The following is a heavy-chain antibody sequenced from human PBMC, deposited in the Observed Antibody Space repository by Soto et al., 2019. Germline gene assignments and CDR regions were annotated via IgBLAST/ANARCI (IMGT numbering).Heavy chain of an antibody. CDR3: ASWGGIASPAYDGSLAPYDY. CDR1: GYTFNTFG. J-gene: IGHJ4*02. V-gene: IGHV1-18*01. D-gene: IGHD6-13*01. CDR2: VSGYSDKR. Sequence: ASVKVSCKASGYTFNTFGITWVRQAPGQGLEWMGCVSGYSDKRDYSRKLQDRITLTADPSTTTSYMELNSLREEDTAVYYCASWGGIASPAYDGSLAPYDYWGQGTLVTVSS.